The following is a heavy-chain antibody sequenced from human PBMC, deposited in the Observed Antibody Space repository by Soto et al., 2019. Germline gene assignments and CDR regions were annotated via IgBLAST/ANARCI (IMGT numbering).Heavy chain of an antibody. CDR3: AKDRRELGINYYGMDV. D-gene: IGHD1-26*01. CDR2: ISWDGGST. J-gene: IGHJ6*02. CDR1: GFTFDDYA. V-gene: IGHV3-43D*03. Sequence: GGSLRLSCAASGFTFDDYAMHWVRQAPGKGLEWVSLISWDGGSTYYADSVKGRFTISRDNSKNSLYLQMNSLRAEDTALYYCAKDRRELGINYYGMDVWGQGTTVTVSS.